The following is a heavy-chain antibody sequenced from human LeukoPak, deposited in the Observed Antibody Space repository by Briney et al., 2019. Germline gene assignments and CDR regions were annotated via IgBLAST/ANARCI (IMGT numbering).Heavy chain of an antibody. CDR3: ARSPVEMATGYFDY. J-gene: IGHJ4*02. Sequence: PSETLSLTCIVSGGSINTYYWTWIRQPPGKGLEWIGYIYYSGSTYYNPSLKSRVTISVDTSKNQFSLKLSSVTAADTAVYYCARSPVEMATGYFDYWGQGTLVTVSS. D-gene: IGHD5-24*01. CDR1: GGSINTYY. V-gene: IGHV4-59*08. CDR2: IYYSGST.